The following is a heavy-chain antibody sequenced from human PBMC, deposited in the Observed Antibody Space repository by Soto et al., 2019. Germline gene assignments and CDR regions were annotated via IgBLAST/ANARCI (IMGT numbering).Heavy chain of an antibody. CDR1: GYTFTGYY. D-gene: IGHD3-22*01. CDR2: INPNSGGT. Sequence: GASVKVSCKASGYTFTGYYMHWVRQAPGQGLEWMGWINPNSGGTNYAQKFQGWVTMTRDTSTSTAYMELSRLRSDDTAVYYCARGGKRAYYDSSGYYYHYYYGMDVWGQGTTVTVSS. J-gene: IGHJ6*02. V-gene: IGHV1-2*04. CDR3: ARGGKRAYYDSSGYYYHYYYGMDV.